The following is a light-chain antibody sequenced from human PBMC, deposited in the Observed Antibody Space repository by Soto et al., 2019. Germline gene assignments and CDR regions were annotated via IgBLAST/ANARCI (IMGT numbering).Light chain of an antibody. CDR1: QSVSSSY. J-gene: IGKJ1*01. CDR3: QHYDTSPPGT. CDR2: HAS. V-gene: IGKV3-20*01. Sequence: EIVLTQSPGTLSLSPGERATLSCRASQSVSSSYLAWYQQKPGQAPRLLVYHASTRATAIPDRFSGSGSGTDFSLTISRLEPEDFAVYYCQHYDTSPPGTFGQGTKVEIK.